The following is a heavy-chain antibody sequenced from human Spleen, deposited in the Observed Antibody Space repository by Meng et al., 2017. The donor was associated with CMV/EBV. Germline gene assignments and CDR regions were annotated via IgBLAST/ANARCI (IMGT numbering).Heavy chain of an antibody. CDR1: GFTFSNYA. Sequence: GGSLRLSCAASGFTFSNYAMTWVRQAPGKGLEWVSSISGSGDSTYYAGSVKGRLTISRDNSKNTVYLQMNSLRAEDTAVYYCATSNSPTPYYFDYWGQGTLVTVSS. D-gene: IGHD6-6*01. V-gene: IGHV3-23*01. J-gene: IGHJ4*02. CDR3: ATSNSPTPYYFDY. CDR2: ISGSGDST.